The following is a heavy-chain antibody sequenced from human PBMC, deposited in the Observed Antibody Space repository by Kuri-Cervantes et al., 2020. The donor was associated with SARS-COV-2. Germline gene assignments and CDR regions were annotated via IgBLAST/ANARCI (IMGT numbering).Heavy chain of an antibody. CDR2: VSWNGSRT. Sequence: GGSLRLSCAASGFTFSNSDMNWAHQAPGKGLEWVSGVSWNGSRTHYADSVKGRFIISRDNSRNTLYLQTNSLRAEDTAVYYCARRLPYYYYGMDVWGQGTTVTVSS. V-gene: IGHV3-35*01. J-gene: IGHJ6*02. D-gene: IGHD2-15*01. CDR3: ARRLPYYYYGMDV. CDR1: GFTFSNSD.